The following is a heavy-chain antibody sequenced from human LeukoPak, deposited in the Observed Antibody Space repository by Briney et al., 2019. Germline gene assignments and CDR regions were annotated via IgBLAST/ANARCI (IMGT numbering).Heavy chain of an antibody. CDR2: MNPNSGDT. D-gene: IGHD2-15*01. Sequence: ASVKVSCTTSGYTFTAYNIHWVRQAPGQGLEWMGWMNPNSGDTNYAQNFQGRVTMTRDTSISTAYMELSSLRSDDTAVYFCLRGGGRSYCDYWGQGTPVTVSS. CDR3: LRGGGRSYCDY. J-gene: IGHJ4*02. CDR1: GYTFTAYN. V-gene: IGHV1-2*02.